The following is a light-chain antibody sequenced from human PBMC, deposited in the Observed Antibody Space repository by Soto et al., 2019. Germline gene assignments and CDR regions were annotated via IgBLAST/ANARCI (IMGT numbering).Light chain of an antibody. CDR2: GTS. Sequence: EIVLTQSPGTLSLSPGERATLSCRASQSVSSSFVAWFQQKPGQAPRLLIHGTSSTATGIPDRFSGSGSETDFTLTINRLEPEDFATYYCQQANILPPVFGGGTRVEI. CDR1: QSVSSSF. V-gene: IGKV3-20*01. CDR3: QQANILPPV. J-gene: IGKJ4*01.